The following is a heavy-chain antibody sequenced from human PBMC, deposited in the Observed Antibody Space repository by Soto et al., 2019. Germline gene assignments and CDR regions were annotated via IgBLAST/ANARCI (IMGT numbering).Heavy chain of an antibody. D-gene: IGHD3-16*01. J-gene: IGHJ4*02. V-gene: IGHV3-72*01. CDR1: GFTFSDHY. CDR3: ARVRGGRSLSSDY. Sequence: EVQLVESGGGLVQPEGSLRLSCAASGFTFSDHYMDWVRQAPGKGLEWVCRIKNKANSYTTEYAAPVQGRFIISRDDSKDSVFLQMNRLKADDTAVYYCARVRGGRSLSSDYWGQGIPVTVSS. CDR2: IKNKANSYTT.